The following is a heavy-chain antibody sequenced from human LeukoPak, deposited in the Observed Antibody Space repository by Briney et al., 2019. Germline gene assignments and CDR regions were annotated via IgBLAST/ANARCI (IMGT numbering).Heavy chain of an antibody. V-gene: IGHV3-30*18. CDR2: ISYDGSNR. CDR3: AKDRSTYYYDSSGYYPDAFDI. J-gene: IGHJ3*02. CDR1: GFSFSSYG. Sequence: GGSLRLSCAASGFSFSSYGIHWVRQAPGKGLEWVAVISYDGSNRYYADSVKGRFTISRDNSKNTLYLQMNSLRAEDTAVYYCAKDRSTYYYDSSGYYPDAFDIWGQGTMVTVSS. D-gene: IGHD3-22*01.